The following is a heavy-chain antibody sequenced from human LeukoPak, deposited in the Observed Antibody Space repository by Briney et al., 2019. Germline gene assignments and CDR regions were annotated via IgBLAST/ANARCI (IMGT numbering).Heavy chain of an antibody. Sequence: GGSLRLSCVGSGFTFSSYWMSLVRQVPGKGLEWVANIKHDGSEKYYVDSVKGRFTISRDDAKNSLNLQMNSLRAEDTAVYYCARGRLRDYWGQGTLVTVSS. CDR1: GFTFSSYW. CDR3: ARGRLRDY. CDR2: IKHDGSEK. D-gene: IGHD3-22*01. J-gene: IGHJ4*02. V-gene: IGHV3-7*01.